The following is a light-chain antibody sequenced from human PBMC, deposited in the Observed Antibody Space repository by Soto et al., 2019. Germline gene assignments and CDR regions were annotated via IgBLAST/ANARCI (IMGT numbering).Light chain of an antibody. CDR3: SSYTSSSLYV. CDR2: DVS. J-gene: IGLJ1*01. Sequence: QSALTQPASVSGSPGQSITISCTGTSSDVGGYNYVSWYQQHPGKAPKLMIYDVSNRTSGVSNRFSGSKSGNTASLTISGLHAEDEADYCCSSYTSSSLYVFGSGTKLTVL. CDR1: SSDVGGYNY. V-gene: IGLV2-14*01.